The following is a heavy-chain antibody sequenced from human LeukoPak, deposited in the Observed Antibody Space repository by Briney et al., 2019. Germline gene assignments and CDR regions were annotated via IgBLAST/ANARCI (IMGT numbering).Heavy chain of an antibody. J-gene: IGHJ4*02. CDR2: IRYDGSNK. CDR3: AKDTLPADYYDSSGSDY. Sequence: GGSLRLSCAASGFTFSSYAMHWVRQAPGKGLEWVAFIRYDGSNKYYADSVKGRFTISRDNSKNTLYLQMNSLRAEDTAVYYCAKDTLPADYYDSSGSDYWGQGTLVTVSS. CDR1: GFTFSSYA. V-gene: IGHV3-30*02. D-gene: IGHD3-22*01.